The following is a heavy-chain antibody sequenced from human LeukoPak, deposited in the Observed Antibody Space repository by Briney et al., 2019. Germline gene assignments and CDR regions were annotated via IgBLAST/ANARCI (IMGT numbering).Heavy chain of an antibody. V-gene: IGHV3-21*01. CDR3: AREDPYYFDY. Sequence: GGSLRLSCAASGFTFSSYSLNWVRQAPGKGLEWVSSITGRSSYTYYADSVKGRFTISRDNAKNSLYLQMNSLRAEDTAVYYCAREDPYYFDYWGQGTLVTVFS. J-gene: IGHJ4*02. CDR2: ITGRSSYT. CDR1: GFTFSSYS.